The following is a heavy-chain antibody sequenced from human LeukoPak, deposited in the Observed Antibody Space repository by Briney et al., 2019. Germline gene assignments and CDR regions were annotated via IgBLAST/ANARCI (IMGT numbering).Heavy chain of an antibody. CDR2: IIPIFGTV. CDR1: GGTFSRSG. V-gene: IGHV1-69*13. D-gene: IGHD3-22*01. CDR3: ARDGAIFDSRGYYYLW. Sequence: ASVKVSCKASGGTFSRSGISWVRQAPGQGLEWMGGIIPIFGTVNYAQKFQGRVTITADESTSTAYMELTILRSEDTAIYYCARDGAIFDSRGYYYLWWGQGTLVTVSS. J-gene: IGHJ4*02.